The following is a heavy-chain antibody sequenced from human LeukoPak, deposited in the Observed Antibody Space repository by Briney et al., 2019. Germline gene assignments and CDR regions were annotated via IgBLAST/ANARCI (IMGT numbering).Heavy chain of an antibody. D-gene: IGHD3-16*01. CDR3: ARGTITFEWYFDY. V-gene: IGHV4-39*07. CDR2: IYHSGST. J-gene: IGHJ4*02. CDR1: GGSISSSSYY. Sequence: PSETLSLTCTVSGGSISSSSYYWGWTRQPPGKGLEWIGSIYHSGSTYYNPSLKSRVAISVDTSKNQFSLKLSSVTAADTAVYYCARGTITFEWYFDYWGQGTLVTVSS.